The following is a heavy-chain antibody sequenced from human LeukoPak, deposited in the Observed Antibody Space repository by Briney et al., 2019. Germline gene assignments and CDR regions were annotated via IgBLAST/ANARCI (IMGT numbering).Heavy chain of an antibody. J-gene: IGHJ4*02. CDR3: ARGGWFGELLFGYFDY. D-gene: IGHD3-10*01. CDR1: GYTFTGYY. V-gene: IGHV1-2*06. Sequence: ASVKVSCKASGYTFTGYYMHWVRQAPGQGLEWMGRINPNSGGTNYAQKFQGRVTMTRDTSISTAYMELSRLRSEDTAVYYCARGGWFGELLFGYFDYWGQGTLVTVSS. CDR2: INPNSGGT.